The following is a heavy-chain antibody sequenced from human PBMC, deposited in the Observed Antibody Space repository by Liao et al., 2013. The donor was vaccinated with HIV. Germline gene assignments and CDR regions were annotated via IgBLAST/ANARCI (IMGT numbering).Heavy chain of an antibody. CDR2: IFYSGST. D-gene: IGHD2-15*01. V-gene: IGHV4-39*07. CDR3: ARDRGYCSGGSCYSWFDP. CDR1: GGSISSSSYY. Sequence: QLQLQESGPGLVKPSETLSLTCTVSGGSISSSSYYWGWIRQPPGKGLEWIGSIFYSGSTYYNPSLKSRVTISVDTSKNQFSLKLSSVTAADTAVYYCARDRGYCSGGSCYSWFDPWGQGTLVTVSS. J-gene: IGHJ5*02.